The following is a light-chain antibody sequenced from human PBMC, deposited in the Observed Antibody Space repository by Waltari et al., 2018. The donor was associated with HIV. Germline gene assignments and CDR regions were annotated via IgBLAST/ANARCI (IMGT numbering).Light chain of an antibody. J-gene: IGKJ4*01. CDR2: GAS. CDR1: QSISTN. V-gene: IGKV3-15*01. Sequence: EILMTQSPVTLSVSPGHRASLSCRASQSISTNLAWYQHKPGHAPRLLIYGASTRATGVPARFSGSGSGTEFTLTISSLQSEDFAVYYCQQYSKWPPLTFGGGTKVEIK. CDR3: QQYSKWPPLT.